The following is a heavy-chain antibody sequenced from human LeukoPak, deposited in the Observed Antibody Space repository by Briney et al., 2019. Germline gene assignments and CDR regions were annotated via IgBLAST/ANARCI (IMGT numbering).Heavy chain of an antibody. D-gene: IGHD3-22*01. CDR2: INSESSHI. Sequence: GGSLRLSCAASGFTFSTSAMNWVRQVPGKGLEWVSSINSESSHIYYAASVRGRFTISRDNARNSVSLQMDSLRAEDTAVYYCARDGSSGSNPIPLDYWGQGTLVTVSS. CDR1: GFTFSTSA. CDR3: ARDGSSGSNPIPLDY. J-gene: IGHJ4*02. V-gene: IGHV3-21*01.